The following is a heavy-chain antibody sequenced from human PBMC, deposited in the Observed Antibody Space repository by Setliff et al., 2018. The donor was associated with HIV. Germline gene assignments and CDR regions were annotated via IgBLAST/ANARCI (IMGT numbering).Heavy chain of an antibody. D-gene: IGHD3-22*01. CDR3: ARSSGYYSTVFY. Sequence: SETLSLTCIVSGGSISTYYWSWIRQPAGEGLEWIGRIYPSGSTNYNPSLKSRVTISVDTSKNQFSLKLSSVTAADTAVYYCARSSGYYSTVFYWGQGTRVTVSS. CDR1: GGSISTYY. CDR2: IYPSGST. V-gene: IGHV4-4*07. J-gene: IGHJ4*02.